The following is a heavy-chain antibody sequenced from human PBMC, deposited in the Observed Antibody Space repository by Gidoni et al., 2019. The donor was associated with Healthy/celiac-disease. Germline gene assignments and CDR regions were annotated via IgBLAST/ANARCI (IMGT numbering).Heavy chain of an antibody. D-gene: IGHD4-17*01. V-gene: IGHV3-33*01. J-gene: IGHJ4*02. Sequence: QVQLVESGGGVVQPGRSRRLACAASGFTFSSYGMHWVRQAPGKGLEWVAVIWYDGSNKYYADSVKGRFTISRDNSKNTLYLQMNSLRAEDTAVYYCARAPDYGGNSGDYWGQGTLVTVSS. CDR1: GFTFSSYG. CDR3: ARAPDYGGNSGDY. CDR2: IWYDGSNK.